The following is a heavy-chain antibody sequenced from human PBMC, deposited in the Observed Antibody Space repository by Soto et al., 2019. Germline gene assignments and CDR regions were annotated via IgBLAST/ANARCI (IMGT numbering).Heavy chain of an antibody. V-gene: IGHV1-18*01. J-gene: IGHJ4*02. CDR2: ISAHNGNT. D-gene: IGHD6-13*01. Sequence: QVQLVQSGAEVKKPGASVKVSCKASGYTFTSYGISWVRQSPGQGLEWMGWISAHNGNTKYAQKVQGRVNMTTDTYTSTDYLELRSLRSDDTDVYYCASDLAAGIIDCCGQFTLVAVSS. CDR1: GYTFTSYG. CDR3: ASDLAAGIIDC.